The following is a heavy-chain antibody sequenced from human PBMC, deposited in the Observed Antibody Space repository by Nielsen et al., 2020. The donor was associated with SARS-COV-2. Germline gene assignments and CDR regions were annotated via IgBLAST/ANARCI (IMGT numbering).Heavy chain of an antibody. D-gene: IGHD3-3*01. CDR2: INAGNGNT. V-gene: IGHV1-3*01. Sequence: ASVKVSCKASGYTFTSYAMHWVRQAPGQRLEWMGWINAGNGNTKYSQKFQGRVTITRDTSVSTAYMELSSLRSEDTAVYYCATRLRFLEWRLNLYYYYYGMDVWGQGTTVTVSS. J-gene: IGHJ6*02. CDR3: ATRLRFLEWRLNLYYYYYGMDV. CDR1: GYTFTSYA.